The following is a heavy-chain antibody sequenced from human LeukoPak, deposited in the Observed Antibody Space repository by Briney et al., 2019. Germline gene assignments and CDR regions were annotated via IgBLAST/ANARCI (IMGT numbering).Heavy chain of an antibody. Sequence: GGSLRLSCAASGFTFSSYSMNWVRQAPAKGLEWVSSISSSSSYIYYADSVKGRFTISRDNAKNSLYLQMNSLRAEDTAVYYCARDVGRSCHLFLDYWGQGTLVTVSS. D-gene: IGHD6-6*01. CDR2: ISSSSSYI. V-gene: IGHV3-21*01. CDR3: ARDVGRSCHLFLDY. J-gene: IGHJ4*02. CDR1: GFTFSSYS.